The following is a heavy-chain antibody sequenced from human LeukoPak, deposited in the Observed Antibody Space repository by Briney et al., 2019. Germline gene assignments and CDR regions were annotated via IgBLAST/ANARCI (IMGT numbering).Heavy chain of an antibody. V-gene: IGHV3-7*01. CDR1: GFTFSSYA. J-gene: IGHJ4*02. D-gene: IGHD1-26*01. CDR3: ASGNSFDY. Sequence: PGGSLRLSCAASGFTFSSYAMSWVRQAPGKGLECVANIKPDGTEKYYVDSVKGRFTISRDNAKNSLYLQMNSLRAEDTAVYYCASGNSFDYWGQGTLVTVSS. CDR2: IKPDGTEK.